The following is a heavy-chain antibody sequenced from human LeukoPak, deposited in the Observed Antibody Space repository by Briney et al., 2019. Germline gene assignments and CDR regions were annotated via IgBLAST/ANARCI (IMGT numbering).Heavy chain of an antibody. Sequence: TGGSLRLSCAASGFTFDDYGMSWFRQAPGKGLEWVSGINWSGGNTGYADSVKGRFTISRDNAKNSLYLQMSSLRVEDTALYYCARGGVINYFDYWGQGTLVTVSS. D-gene: IGHD3-10*01. V-gene: IGHV3-20*04. CDR2: INWSGGNT. J-gene: IGHJ4*02. CDR3: ARGGVINYFDY. CDR1: GFTFDDYG.